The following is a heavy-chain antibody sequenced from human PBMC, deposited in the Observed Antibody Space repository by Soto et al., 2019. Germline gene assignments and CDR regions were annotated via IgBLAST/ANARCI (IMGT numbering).Heavy chain of an antibody. CDR1: GGTFNTYA. CDR3: TRSIGSGGVIGGFDY. Sequence: GASVKVSCKASGGTFNTYAMNWVRQAPGQGLEWMGGIIPMFDTPRYAQKFQGRVTITVDESTTTAYMELSSLRSDDTAVYYCTRSIGSGGVIGGFDYWGQGTLVTVPS. V-gene: IGHV1-69*13. D-gene: IGHD3-16*02. J-gene: IGHJ4*02. CDR2: IIPMFDTP.